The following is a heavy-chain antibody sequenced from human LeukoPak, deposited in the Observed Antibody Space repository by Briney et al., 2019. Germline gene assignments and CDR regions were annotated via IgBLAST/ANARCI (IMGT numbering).Heavy chain of an antibody. CDR1: GFTFSSYE. J-gene: IGHJ4*02. V-gene: IGHV3-48*03. CDR3: AREALALNY. Sequence: GGSLRLSCAAPGFTFSSYEMNWVRQAPGKGLGWVSYISSSGNTIYYADSVKGRFTISRDNAKNSLYLQMNSLRAEDTAVYYCAREALALNYWGQGTLVTVSS. CDR2: ISSSGNTI.